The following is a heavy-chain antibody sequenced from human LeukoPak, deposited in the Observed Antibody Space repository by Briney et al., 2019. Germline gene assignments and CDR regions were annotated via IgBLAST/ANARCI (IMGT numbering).Heavy chain of an antibody. V-gene: IGHV3-30*02. CDR3: AKDVNGFAESRWNYFDY. CDR1: GFTFSSYG. CDR2: IRYDGSNK. J-gene: IGHJ4*02. Sequence: PGGSLRLSCAASGFTFSSYGMHWVRQAPGEGLEWVAFIRYDGSNKYYADSVKGRFTISRDNSKNTLYLQMNSLRAEDTAVYYCAKDVNGFAESRWNYFDYWGQGTLVTVSS. D-gene: IGHD3-10*01.